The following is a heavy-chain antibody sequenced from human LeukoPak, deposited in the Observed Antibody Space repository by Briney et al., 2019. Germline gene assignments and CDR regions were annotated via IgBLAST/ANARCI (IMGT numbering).Heavy chain of an antibody. D-gene: IGHD1-26*01. CDR3: ARDRPPSGSYNHNWFDP. Sequence: ASVKVSCKASGYIFTRYYMHWVRQAPGQGREWMGWINPNSGGTNYAQKFRGRVTMTRDPSISTAYMELSRLRSDDTAVCYCARDRPPSGSYNHNWFDPWGQGTLVTVSS. CDR2: INPNSGGT. V-gene: IGHV1-2*02. J-gene: IGHJ5*02. CDR1: GYIFTRYY.